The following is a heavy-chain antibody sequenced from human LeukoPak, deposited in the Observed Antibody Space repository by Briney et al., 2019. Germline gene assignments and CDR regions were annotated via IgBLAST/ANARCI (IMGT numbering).Heavy chain of an antibody. CDR2: ISSNSYYI. CDR1: GFTFRSYT. CDR3: ARDRYYDSSGYGDY. D-gene: IGHD3-22*01. V-gene: IGHV3-21*01. Sequence: GALRLSCSGSGFTFRSYTMNWVRQAPGKGLEWVSGISSNSYYIYYADSVKGRFTISRDNAKNSLYLQMNSLRPEDAAVYYCARDRYYDSSGYGDYWGQGTLVTVSS. J-gene: IGHJ4*02.